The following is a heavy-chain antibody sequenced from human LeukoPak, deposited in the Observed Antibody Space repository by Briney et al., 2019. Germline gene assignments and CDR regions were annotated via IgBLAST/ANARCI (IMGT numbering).Heavy chain of an antibody. D-gene: IGHD1-26*01. CDR3: ARGATTLDY. J-gene: IGHJ4*02. CDR2: IFNGEST. CDR1: GDSINTYY. V-gene: IGHV4-59*01. Sequence: PSETLSLTCTVSGDSINTYYWSWVRQPPGKKLESIGYIFNGESTNYNPSLKSRVTISADTSKNQFSLRLSSVTAADTAVYYCARGATTLDYWSKGTLVTVSS.